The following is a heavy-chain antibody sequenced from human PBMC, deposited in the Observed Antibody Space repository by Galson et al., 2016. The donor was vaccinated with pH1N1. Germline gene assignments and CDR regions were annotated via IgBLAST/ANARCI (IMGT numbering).Heavy chain of an antibody. CDR1: GYSFTRYW. V-gene: IGHV5-51*03. J-gene: IGHJ3*02. CDR3: ARQYDFGAYRGDAFYI. CDR2: VNPGGSTI. D-gene: IGHD4-17*01. Sequence: QSGAEVKKPGESLKISCKASGYSFTRYWIAWVRQVPGKGLEWVGVVNPGGSTIRYSPPFQGQVTISSDKSINTAYLQWISLKASDTATYYCARQYDFGAYRGDAFYIWGQGTMVIVSS.